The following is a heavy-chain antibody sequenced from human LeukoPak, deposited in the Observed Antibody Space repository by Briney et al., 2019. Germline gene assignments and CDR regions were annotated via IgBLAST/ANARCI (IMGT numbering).Heavy chain of an antibody. Sequence: GGSLRLSCAASGFTFRNYWMHWVRQAPGEGLVWVSRINRDGSSTSYADSVKGRFTISRDNAKNSLYLEMNSLRAEDTAVYYCARRVEAAGGRQFDYWGQGTLVTVSS. V-gene: IGHV3-74*01. J-gene: IGHJ4*02. CDR2: INRDGSST. CDR3: ARRVEAAGGRQFDY. CDR1: GFTFRNYW. D-gene: IGHD6-13*01.